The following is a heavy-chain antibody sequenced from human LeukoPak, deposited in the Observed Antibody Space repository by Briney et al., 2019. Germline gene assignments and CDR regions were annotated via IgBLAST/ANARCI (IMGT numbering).Heavy chain of an antibody. CDR1: RFTITNYA. Sequence: GRSLRLSCAASRFTITNYAIHWVRQAPGKGLDWVAVVSFDGSDKYYTDSVRGRFIISRDNSKNTLYLQMNSLTPVDTAVYYCARDRALGYFDLWGRGTLVTVSS. V-gene: IGHV3-30*04. D-gene: IGHD3-10*01. CDR3: ARDRALGYFDL. J-gene: IGHJ2*01. CDR2: VSFDGSDK.